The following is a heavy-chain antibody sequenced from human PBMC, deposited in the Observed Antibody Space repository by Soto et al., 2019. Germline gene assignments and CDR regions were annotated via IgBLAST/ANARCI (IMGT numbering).Heavy chain of an antibody. D-gene: IGHD6-19*01. V-gene: IGHV3-23*01. CDR2: ISASGGST. J-gene: IGHJ4*02. CDR3: AKGVIAVAGTFDY. CDR1: GFTFSSYA. Sequence: EVQLLESGGGLVQPGGSLRLSRAASGFTFSSYAMSWVRQAPGKGLEWVSGISASGGSTYYADSVKGRFTISRDNSKNTLYLQMNSLRAEDTAVYYCAKGVIAVAGTFDYWGQGTLVTVSS.